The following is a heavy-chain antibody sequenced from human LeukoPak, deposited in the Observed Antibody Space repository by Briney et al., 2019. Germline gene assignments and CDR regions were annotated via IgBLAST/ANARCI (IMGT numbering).Heavy chain of an antibody. CDR3: ARVRGRAYYYDSSGYSFDY. CDR1: GYTFTSYG. CDR2: ISAYNGNT. D-gene: IGHD3-22*01. V-gene: IGHV1-18*01. J-gene: IGHJ4*02. Sequence: GASVKVSCKASGYTFTSYGISWVRQAPGQGLEWMGWISAYNGNTNYAQKLQGRVTMTTDTSTSTAYMELRSLRSDGTAVYYCARVRGRAYYYDSSGYSFDYWGQGTLVTVSS.